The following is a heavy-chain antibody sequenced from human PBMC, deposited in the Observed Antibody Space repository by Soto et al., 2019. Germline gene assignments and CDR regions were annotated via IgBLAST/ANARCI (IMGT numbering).Heavy chain of an antibody. CDR2: TYYRSKWYN. J-gene: IGHJ6*02. V-gene: IGHV6-1*01. CDR1: GDSVSSNSAA. Sequence: SQTLSLTCAISGDSVSSNSAAWNWIRQSPSRGLEWLGRTYYRSKWYNDYAVSVKSRITINPDTSKNQFSLQLNSVTPEDTAVYYCARWGHSSGSDEGYYYYGMDVWGQGTTVTVSS. D-gene: IGHD6-19*01. CDR3: ARWGHSSGSDEGYYYYGMDV.